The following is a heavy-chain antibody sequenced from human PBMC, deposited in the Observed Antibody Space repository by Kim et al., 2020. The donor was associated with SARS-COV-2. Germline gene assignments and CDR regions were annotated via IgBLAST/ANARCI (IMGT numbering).Heavy chain of an antibody. D-gene: IGHD6-13*01. V-gene: IGHV1-18*01. CDR3: ARDWQQLVPRDHDAFDI. J-gene: IGHJ3*02. Sequence: ASVKVSCKASGYTFTSYGISWVRQAPGQGLEWMGWISAYNGNTNYAQKLQGRVTMTTDTSTSTAYMELRSLRSDDTAVYYCARDWQQLVPRDHDAFDIWGQGTMVTVSS. CDR1: GYTFTSYG. CDR2: ISAYNGNT.